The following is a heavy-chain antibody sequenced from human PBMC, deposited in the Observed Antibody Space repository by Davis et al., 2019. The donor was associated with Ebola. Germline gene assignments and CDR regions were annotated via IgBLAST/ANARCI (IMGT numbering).Heavy chain of an antibody. CDR1: GWSFNVYS. CDR3: ARGGLGLGFYLI. J-gene: IGHJ4*02. Sequence: PSETLSLTCAAYGWSFNVYSWTWIRQSPGQGLEWVGEINHSGTTNYNPSLKGRVTMSVDTSKKQFSLKLDSLTAADTGVYYCARGGLGLGFYLIWGQGGLVTVSS. V-gene: IGHV4-34*01. D-gene: IGHD3-3*02. CDR2: INHSGTT.